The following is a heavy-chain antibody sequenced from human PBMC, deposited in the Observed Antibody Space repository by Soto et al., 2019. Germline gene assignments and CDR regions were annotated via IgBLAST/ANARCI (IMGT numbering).Heavy chain of an antibody. V-gene: IGHV4-59*01. Sequence: PSETLSLTCTVSGGSISSYYWSWIRQPPGKGLEWIGYIYYSGSTNYNPSLKSRVTISVDTSKNQFSLKLSSVTAADTVVYYCARTVVVPAATDYWGQGTLVTVSS. J-gene: IGHJ4*02. CDR2: IYYSGST. D-gene: IGHD2-2*01. CDR3: ARTVVVPAATDY. CDR1: GGSISSYY.